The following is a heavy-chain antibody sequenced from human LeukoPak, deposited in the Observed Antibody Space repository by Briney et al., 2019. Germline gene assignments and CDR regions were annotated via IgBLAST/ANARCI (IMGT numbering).Heavy chain of an antibody. J-gene: IGHJ4*02. CDR2: IRDSGSST. CDR1: GFTFSSYA. Sequence: GGSLRLSCAASGFTFSSYAMSWVRQAPGKGLEWVSAIRDSGSSTHYADSVKGRFTTSRDNSKNTLFLQMNSLRAEDTAVYYCAKYGPQDSGSSHFDYWGQGALVTVSS. CDR3: AKYGPQDSGSSHFDY. D-gene: IGHD1-26*01. V-gene: IGHV3-23*01.